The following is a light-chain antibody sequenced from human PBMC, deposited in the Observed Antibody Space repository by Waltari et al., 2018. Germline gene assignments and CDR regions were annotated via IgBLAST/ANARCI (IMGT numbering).Light chain of an antibody. CDR3: CSYAGAV. V-gene: IGLV2-23*01. Sequence: QSALTQPASVSGSPGQSITISCTGTSSGVGSYNLVSWYQQHPGKAPKLMIYEGSKRPSGVSNRFSGSKSGNTASLTISGLQAEDEAGYYCCSYAGAVFGGGTKLTIL. CDR2: EGS. CDR1: SSGVGSYNL. J-gene: IGLJ3*02.